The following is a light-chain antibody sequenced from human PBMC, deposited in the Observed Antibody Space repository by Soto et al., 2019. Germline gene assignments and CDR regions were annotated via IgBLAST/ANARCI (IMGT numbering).Light chain of an antibody. CDR2: EVN. Sequence: QSALTQPASVSGSPGQSITISCTGASSDVGDYNYVSWYQHHPGKAPKLLIYEVNNRPSGVSDRFSGSKSGNVASLTISRLQAEDEADYSCSSYTSSSTYVFGTGTKVTVL. CDR1: SSDVGDYNY. CDR3: SSYTSSSTYV. V-gene: IGLV2-14*01. J-gene: IGLJ1*01.